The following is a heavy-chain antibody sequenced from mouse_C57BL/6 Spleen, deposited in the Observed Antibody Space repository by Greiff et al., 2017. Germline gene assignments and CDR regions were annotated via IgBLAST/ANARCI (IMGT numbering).Heavy chain of an antibody. CDR3: ATGQLRLQDAMDY. D-gene: IGHD3-2*02. CDR2: IDPSDSYT. J-gene: IGHJ4*01. CDR1: GYTFTSYW. V-gene: IGHV1-69*01. Sequence: QVQLQQPGAELVMPGASVKLSCKASGYTFTSYWMHWVKQRPGQGLEWIGEIDPSDSYTNYNQKFKGKSTLTVDKSSSTAYMQLSSLTSEDSAVYYCATGQLRLQDAMDYWGQGTSVTVSS.